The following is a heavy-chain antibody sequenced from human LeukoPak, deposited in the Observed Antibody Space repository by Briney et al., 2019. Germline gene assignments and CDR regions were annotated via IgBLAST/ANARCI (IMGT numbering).Heavy chain of an antibody. V-gene: IGHV1-18*01. J-gene: IGHJ4*02. D-gene: IGHD6-19*01. CDR2: ISAYNGNT. CDR3: ARSVAVAEFFDY. CDR1: GGTFSSYA. Sequence: ASVKVSCKASGGTFSSYAISWVRQAPRQGLEWMGWISAYNGNTNYAQKLQGRVNMTTDTSTSTAYMELRSLRSDDTAVYYCARSVAVAEFFDYWGQGTLVTVSS.